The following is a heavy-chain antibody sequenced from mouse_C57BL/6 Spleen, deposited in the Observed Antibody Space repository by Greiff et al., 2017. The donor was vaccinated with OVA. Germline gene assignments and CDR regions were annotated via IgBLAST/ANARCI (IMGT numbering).Heavy chain of an antibody. V-gene: IGHV1-61*01. Sequence: QVQLQQPGAELVRPGSSVKLSCKASGYTFTSYWMDWVKQRPGQGLEWIGNIYPSDSETHYNQKFKDKATLTVDKSSSTAYMQLSSLTSEDSAVYYCARLDGYSDYWGQGTTLTVSS. D-gene: IGHD2-3*01. J-gene: IGHJ2*01. CDR2: IYPSDSET. CDR1: GYTFTSYW. CDR3: ARLDGYSDY.